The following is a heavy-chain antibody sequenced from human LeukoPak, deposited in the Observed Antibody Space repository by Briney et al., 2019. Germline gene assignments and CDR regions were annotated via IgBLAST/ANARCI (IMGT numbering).Heavy chain of an antibody. CDR3: ARDGGYYDFWSGYYSYNWFDP. CDR1: GFTFSSYS. D-gene: IGHD3-3*01. J-gene: IGHJ5*02. V-gene: IGHV3-21*01. CDR2: ISSSSSYI. Sequence: GGSLRLSCAASGFTFSSYSMNWVRQAPGKGLERVSSISSSSSYIYYADSVKGRFTISRDNAKNSLYLQMNSLRAEDTAVYYCARDGGYYDFWSGYYSYNWFDPWGQGTLVTVSS.